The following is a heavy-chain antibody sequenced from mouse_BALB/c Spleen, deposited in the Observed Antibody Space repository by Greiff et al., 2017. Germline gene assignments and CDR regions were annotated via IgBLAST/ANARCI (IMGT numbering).Heavy chain of an antibody. J-gene: IGHJ4*01. D-gene: IGHD2-10*02. CDR3: ARQGTYGNYGIPSMDY. CDR1: GFTFSSYA. Sequence: EVQLVESGGGLVKPGGSLKLSCAASGFTFSSYAMSWVRQTPEKRLEWVATISSGGSYTYYPDSVKGRFTISRDNAKNTLYLQMSSLRSEDTAMYYCARQGTYGNYGIPSMDYWGQGTSVTVSS. CDR2: ISSGGSYT. V-gene: IGHV5-9-3*01.